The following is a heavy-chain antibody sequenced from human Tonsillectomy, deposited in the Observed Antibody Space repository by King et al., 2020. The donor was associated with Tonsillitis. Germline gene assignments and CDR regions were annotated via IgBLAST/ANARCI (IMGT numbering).Heavy chain of an antibody. Sequence: VQLVESGGGLVQPGGSLRLSCSASGFTFSSYAMHWVRQAPGKGLEYVSAISSNGGSTYYADSVKGRFTISRDNSKNTLYLQMSSLRAEDTAVYYCVNNREASPVRRVLRFFVWLDPYSYYGIDVWGQGTTVTVSS. CDR3: VNNREASPVRRVLRFFVWLDPYSYYGIDV. CDR1: GFTFSSYA. V-gene: IGHV3-64D*06. D-gene: IGHD3-9*01. CDR2: ISSNGGST. J-gene: IGHJ6*02.